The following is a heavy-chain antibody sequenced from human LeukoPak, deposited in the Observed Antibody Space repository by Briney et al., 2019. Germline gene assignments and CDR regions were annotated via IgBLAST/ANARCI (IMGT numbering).Heavy chain of an antibody. J-gene: IGHJ4*02. D-gene: IGHD2-21*02. CDR3: ARARGATAKFDY. Sequence: ASVKVSCTASGYTFTIYDINWVRQATGQGLEWMGWMNPNSGNTGYAQRFQGRVTITRDTSISTAYLELSSLRSEDTAVYYCARARGATAKFDYWGQGTLVTVSS. CDR2: MNPNSGNT. CDR1: GYTFTIYD. V-gene: IGHV1-8*03.